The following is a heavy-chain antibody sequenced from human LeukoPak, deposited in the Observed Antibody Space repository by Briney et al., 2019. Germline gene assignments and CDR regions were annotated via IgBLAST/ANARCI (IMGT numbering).Heavy chain of an antibody. J-gene: IGHJ4*02. CDR2: IGGNSGFQT. CDR1: GFAFSNCG. CDR3: AKVFRPDGDFHSFDF. D-gene: IGHD4-17*01. Sequence: GSLRLSCVASGFAFSNCGMAWVRQAPGRGLEWVSSIGGNSGFQTYYAESVKGRFTISRDNSKSTLYLQMNSLRAEDTAIYYCAKVFRPDGDFHSFDFWGQGTLVTVSS. V-gene: IGHV3-23*01.